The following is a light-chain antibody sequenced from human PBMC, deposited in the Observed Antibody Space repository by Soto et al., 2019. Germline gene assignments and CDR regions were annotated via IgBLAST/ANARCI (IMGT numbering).Light chain of an antibody. J-gene: IGKJ1*01. Sequence: EIVLTQSPGTLSLSPGERATLSCRVSQSVTNNYVAWYQQKPGQAPRLLIHDASSRATGIPDRFSGSGSGTDFTLTISRLEPEDFAVYFCQQCATSPLTFGQGTRVDIK. CDR3: QQCATSPLT. V-gene: IGKV3-20*01. CDR2: DAS. CDR1: QSVTNNY.